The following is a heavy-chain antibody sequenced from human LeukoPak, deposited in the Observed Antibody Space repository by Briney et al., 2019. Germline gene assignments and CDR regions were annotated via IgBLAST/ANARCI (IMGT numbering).Heavy chain of an antibody. CDR2: ISYSGST. Sequence: PSETLSLTCTVSGGSIRRSSYYWGWIRQPPGKGLEWIGSISYSGSTYYNPSLKSRVTISVDTSKKQFSLKLSSVTAADTAVYYCARHSGSYQFFDYWGQGTLVTVSS. D-gene: IGHD1-26*01. V-gene: IGHV4-39*01. CDR1: GGSIRRSSYY. CDR3: ARHSGSYQFFDY. J-gene: IGHJ4*02.